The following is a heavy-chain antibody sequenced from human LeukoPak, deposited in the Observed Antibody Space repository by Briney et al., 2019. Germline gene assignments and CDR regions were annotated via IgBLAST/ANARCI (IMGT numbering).Heavy chain of an antibody. CDR2: ISSSGSTI. Sequence: GGSLRLSCAASGFTFSDYYMSWIRRAPGKGLEWVSYISSSGSTIYYADSVKGRFTISRDNAKNSLYLQMNSLRAEDTAVYYCRGTSRYYYYMDVWGKGTTVTVSS. CDR1: GFTFSDYY. CDR3: RGTSRYYYYMDV. V-gene: IGHV3-11*01. D-gene: IGHD3-16*01. J-gene: IGHJ6*03.